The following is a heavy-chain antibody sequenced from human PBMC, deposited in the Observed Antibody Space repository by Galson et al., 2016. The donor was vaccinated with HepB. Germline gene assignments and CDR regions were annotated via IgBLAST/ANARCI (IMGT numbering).Heavy chain of an antibody. D-gene: IGHD2-2*01. J-gene: IGHJ4*02. CDR1: GDSTSNTDYF. Sequence: SETLSLTCPVSGDSTSNTDYFWGWVRRPPGKGLEWIGTIYYNGRTHYNSSLKSRVTMSVDTSKNQFSLKLSSVTAADTAVYYCVRLIHCSSVSCNGYWGQGTLVTVSS. CDR3: VRLIHCSSVSCNGY. CDR2: IYYNGRT. V-gene: IGHV4-39*01.